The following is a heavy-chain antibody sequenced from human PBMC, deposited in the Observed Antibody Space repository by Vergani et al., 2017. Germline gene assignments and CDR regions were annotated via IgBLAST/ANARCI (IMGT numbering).Heavy chain of an antibody. V-gene: IGHV3-30-3*01. J-gene: IGHJ2*01. Sequence: QVQLVESGGGVVQPGRSLRLSCAASGFTFSSYAMHWVRQAPGKGLEWVAVISYDGSNKYYADSVKGRFTISRDNSKTTLYLQMNSLRAEDTAVYYCAREDLYGSGSYYGWVSGKRGGYFDLWGRGTLVTVSS. CDR1: GFTFSSYA. CDR3: AREDLYGSGSYYGWVSGKRGGYFDL. CDR2: ISYDGSNK. D-gene: IGHD3-10*01.